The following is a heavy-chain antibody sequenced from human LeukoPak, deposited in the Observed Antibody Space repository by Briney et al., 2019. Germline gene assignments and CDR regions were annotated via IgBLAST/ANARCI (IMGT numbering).Heavy chain of an antibody. D-gene: IGHD2-15*01. J-gene: IGHJ6*02. Sequence: SETLSLTCAVYGGSFSGYYWSWIRQPPGKGLEWIGEINHSGSTNHNPSLKSRVTISVDTSKNQFSLKLSSVTAADTAVYYCARSLGDVVPRYYCSGGSCYSPYYYYGMDVWGQGTTVTVSS. V-gene: IGHV4-34*01. CDR3: ARSLGDVVPRYYCSGGSCYSPYYYYGMDV. CDR1: GGSFSGYY. CDR2: INHSGST.